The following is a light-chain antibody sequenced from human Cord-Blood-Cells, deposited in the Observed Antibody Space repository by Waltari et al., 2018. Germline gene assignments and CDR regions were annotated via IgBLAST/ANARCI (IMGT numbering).Light chain of an antibody. CDR2: DAS. CDR3: QPHSNWPIT. J-gene: IGKJ5*01. V-gene: IGKV3-11*01. Sequence: EIVLTQSPATLSLSPGERATLSCRASQSVSSYLAWYQQKPGQAPRLRIYDASNRATGFPARFSGSGSGTDFTLTISSLEPEDFAVYYCQPHSNWPITFGQGTRLEIK. CDR1: QSVSSY.